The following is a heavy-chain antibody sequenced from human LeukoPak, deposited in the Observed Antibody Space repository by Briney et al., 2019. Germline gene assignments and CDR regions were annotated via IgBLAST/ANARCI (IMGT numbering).Heavy chain of an antibody. V-gene: IGHV3-30-3*01. D-gene: IGHD4-17*01. J-gene: IGHJ4*02. Sequence: GGSLRLSCAASGFTFSSYAMHWVRQAPGKGLEWVAVISYDGSNKYYADSVKGRFTISRDNSKNTLYLQMNSLRAEDTAVYYCARGVYGDYPDYWGQGTLVTVSS. CDR1: GFTFSSYA. CDR2: ISYDGSNK. CDR3: ARGVYGDYPDY.